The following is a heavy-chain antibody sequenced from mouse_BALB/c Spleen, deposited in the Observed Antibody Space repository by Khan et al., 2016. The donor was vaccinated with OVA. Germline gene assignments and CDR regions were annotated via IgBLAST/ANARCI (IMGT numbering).Heavy chain of an antibody. V-gene: IGHV3-2*02. D-gene: IGHD1-2*01. J-gene: IGHJ2*01. Sequence: EVELKESGPGLVKPSQSLSLTCTVTGYSITSGSGWNWIRQFPGNKLEWMGYISYSGSTNYNPSLQSRISITRDTSKNQFFLQLNSVTTEDTATYYCARTARIKYWGQGTTLTVSS. CDR1: GYSITSGSG. CDR2: ISYSGST. CDR3: ARTARIKY.